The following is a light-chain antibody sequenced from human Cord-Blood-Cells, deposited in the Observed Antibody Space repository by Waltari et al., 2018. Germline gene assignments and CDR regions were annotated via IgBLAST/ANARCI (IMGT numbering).Light chain of an antibody. CDR2: DVS. V-gene: IGLV2-14*01. CDR1: SSDVGGYNY. CDR3: SSYTSSSTLV. J-gene: IGLJ1*01. Sequence: QSALTQPASVSGSPGQSITISCTGTSSDVGGYNYVSWYQQHPGKAPKLMIYDVSNRPRGVSNGFSGSKSGNTAYLTISGLQAEDEADYYCSSYTSSSTLVFGTGTKVTVL.